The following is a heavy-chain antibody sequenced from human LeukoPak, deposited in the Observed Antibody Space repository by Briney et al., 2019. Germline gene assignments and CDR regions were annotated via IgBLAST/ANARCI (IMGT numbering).Heavy chain of an antibody. J-gene: IGHJ4*02. CDR1: GFTFSTSW. CDR3: ARDPGIAVAGV. CDR2: INWNGGST. Sequence: GGSLRLSCAASGFTFSTSWMGWVRQAPGKGLEWVSGINWNGGSTGYADSVKGRFTISRDNAKNSLYLQMNSLRAEDTALYYCARDPGIAVAGVWGQGTLVTVSS. V-gene: IGHV3-20*04. D-gene: IGHD6-19*01.